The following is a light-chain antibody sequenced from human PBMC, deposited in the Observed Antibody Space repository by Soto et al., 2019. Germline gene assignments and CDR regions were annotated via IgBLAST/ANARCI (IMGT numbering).Light chain of an antibody. CDR1: QSISSW. J-gene: IGKJ1*01. CDR3: QQYNTYST. CDR2: KAS. V-gene: IGKV1-5*03. Sequence: DIPITQSPSTLSASFSDRVTIXFRASQSISSWLAWYQQKPGKAPKLLIYKASTLKSGVPSRFSGGGFGTEFTLTINSLQPDDFATYYCQQYNTYSTFGQGTKVDI.